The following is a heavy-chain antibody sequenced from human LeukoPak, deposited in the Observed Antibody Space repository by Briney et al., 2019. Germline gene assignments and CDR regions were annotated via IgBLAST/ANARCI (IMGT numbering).Heavy chain of an antibody. CDR1: GFTFSTYT. V-gene: IGHV3-64D*06. CDR3: ARVRPDYYDSSGQFDY. D-gene: IGHD3-22*01. CDR2: ISPNGRST. J-gene: IGHJ4*02. Sequence: GGSLRLSCSASGFTFSTYTIHWVRQTPGKGLEFVSAISPNGRSTSYAESVKGRFTISRDNSKSTLHLQMSSLRAEDTAVYYCARVRPDYYDSSGQFDYWGQGTLVTVSS.